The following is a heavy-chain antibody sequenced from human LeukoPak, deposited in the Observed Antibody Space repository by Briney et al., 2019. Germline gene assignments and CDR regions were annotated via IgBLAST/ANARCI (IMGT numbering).Heavy chain of an antibody. CDR3: ARGVKGEARAYYDILAGRNRHYYYYMDV. J-gene: IGHJ6*03. V-gene: IGHV1-8*01. CDR1: GYTFTSYD. CDR2: MNPNSGNT. Sequence: ASVKVSCKASGYTFTSYDINWVRQATGQGLEWMGWMNPNSGNTGYAQKFQGRVTMTRNTSISTAYMELSSLRSEDTAVYYCARGVKGEARAYYDILAGRNRHYYYYMDVWGKGTTVTISS. D-gene: IGHD3-9*01.